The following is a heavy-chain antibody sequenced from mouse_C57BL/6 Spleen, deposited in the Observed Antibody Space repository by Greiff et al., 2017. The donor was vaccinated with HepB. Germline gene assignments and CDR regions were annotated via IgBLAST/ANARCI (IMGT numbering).Heavy chain of an antibody. V-gene: IGHV1-78*01. CDR2: IYPRNGST. D-gene: IGHD2-4*01. Sequence: VQLQQSDAELVKPGASVKISCKASGYTFTDHTIHWLKQRPEQGLEWIGYIYPRNGSTKYNEKFKGKATLTADKSSSTAYMQHNSLTSEDSAVYFCARGNYDDEDAMDYWGQGTSVTVSS. CDR1: GYTFTDHT. CDR3: ARGNYDDEDAMDY. J-gene: IGHJ4*01.